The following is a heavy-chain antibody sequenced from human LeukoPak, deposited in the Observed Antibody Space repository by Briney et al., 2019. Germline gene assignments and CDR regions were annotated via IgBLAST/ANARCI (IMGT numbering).Heavy chain of an antibody. V-gene: IGHV1-2*02. CDR1: GYTFTSYY. D-gene: IGHD1-20*01. CDR2: INPNTGDT. CDR3: ARDLTGTSDY. J-gene: IGHJ4*02. Sequence: GASVKVSCKASGYTFTSYYMHWVRQAPGQGLEWMGWINPNTGDTHYALKFQGRITMTRHTSISTTYMDLSRLTSDDTALYYCARDLTGTSDYWGQGTLLTVSS.